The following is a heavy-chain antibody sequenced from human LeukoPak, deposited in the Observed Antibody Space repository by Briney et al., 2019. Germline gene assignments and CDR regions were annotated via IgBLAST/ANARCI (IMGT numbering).Heavy chain of an antibody. D-gene: IGHD3-22*01. J-gene: IGHJ4*02. CDR3: ARDQKYYYDSSGHPLVY. V-gene: IGHV4-38-2*02. CDR2: MYYSGST. CDR1: GYSLTSGYY. Sequence: PSETLSLTCTVSGYSLTSGYYWGWIRQPPGKGLEWIGSMYYSGSTSYNPSLKSRVTISVDTSKNQFSLKLSSVTAADTAVYYCARDQKYYYDSSGHPLVYWGQGTLVTVSS.